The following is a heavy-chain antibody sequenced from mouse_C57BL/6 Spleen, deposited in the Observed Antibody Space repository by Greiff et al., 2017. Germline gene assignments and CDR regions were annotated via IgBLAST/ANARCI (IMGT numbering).Heavy chain of an antibody. V-gene: IGHV1-82*01. Sequence: QVQLQQSGPELVKPGASVKISCKASGYAFSSSWMNWVKQRPGKGLEWIGRIYPGDGDTNYNGKFKGKATLTADKSSSTAYMQLSSLTSEDSAVYFCAREDADYGFDYWGQGTTLTVSS. D-gene: IGHD2-4*01. CDR3: AREDADYGFDY. CDR2: IYPGDGDT. CDR1: GYAFSSSW. J-gene: IGHJ2*01.